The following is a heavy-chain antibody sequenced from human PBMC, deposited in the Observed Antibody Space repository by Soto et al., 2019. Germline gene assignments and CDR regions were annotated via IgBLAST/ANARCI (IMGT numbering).Heavy chain of an antibody. V-gene: IGHV3-23*01. CDR1: GFTFSSYA. CDR2: ISGSGGST. D-gene: IGHD5-12*01. J-gene: IGHJ6*02. Sequence: GGSLRLSCVASGFTFSSYAMSWVRQAPGKGLEWVSAISGSGGSTYYADSVKGRFTISRDNSKNTLYLQMNSLRAENTAVYYCAKAHSGYEMYGDYLGYYGMDVWGQGTTVTVSS. CDR3: AKAHSGYEMYGDYLGYYGMDV.